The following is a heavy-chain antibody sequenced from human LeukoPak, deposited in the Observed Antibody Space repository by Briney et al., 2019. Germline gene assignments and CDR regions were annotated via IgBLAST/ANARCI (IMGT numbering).Heavy chain of an antibody. CDR2: INPSGGST. Sequence: ASVKVSCKASGYTFTSYYIHWVRQAPGQGLERMGIINPSGGSTTYAQKFQGRVTMTRDTSTSTLYMELSSLKSEDAAVYYCARVGSGMDVRGQGTTVTVSS. J-gene: IGHJ6*02. V-gene: IGHV1-46*01. CDR1: GYTFTSYY. CDR3: ARVGSGMDV.